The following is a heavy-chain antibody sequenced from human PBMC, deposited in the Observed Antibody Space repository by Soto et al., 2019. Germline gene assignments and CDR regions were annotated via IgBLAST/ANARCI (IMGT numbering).Heavy chain of an antibody. J-gene: IGHJ4*02. V-gene: IGHV3-30-3*01. CDR3: ARAVLPLEWLQQIDY. CDR2: ISYDGSNK. Sequence: PGGSLRLSCAASGFTFSSYAMHWVRQAPGKGLEWVAVISYDGSNKYYADSVKGRFTISRDNSKNTLYLQMNSLRAEDTAVYYCARAVLPLEWLQQIDYWGQGTLVTVSS. CDR1: GFTFSSYA. D-gene: IGHD3-3*01.